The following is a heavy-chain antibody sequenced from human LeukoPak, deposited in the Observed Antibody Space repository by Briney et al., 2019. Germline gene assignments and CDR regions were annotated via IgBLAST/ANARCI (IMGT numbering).Heavy chain of an antibody. V-gene: IGHV4-38-2*02. CDR3: ARDGLVGTPRGSGGSYFDY. D-gene: IGHD4-23*01. J-gene: IGHJ4*02. CDR2: IYHSGST. CDR1: GYSISSAYY. Sequence: KPSETLSLTCTVSGYSISSAYYWGWIRQPPGKGLEWIGSIYHSGSTYYNSSLKSRVTISVDTSKNQFSLKLSSVTAADTAVYYCARDGLVGTPRGSGGSYFDYWGQGTLVTVSS.